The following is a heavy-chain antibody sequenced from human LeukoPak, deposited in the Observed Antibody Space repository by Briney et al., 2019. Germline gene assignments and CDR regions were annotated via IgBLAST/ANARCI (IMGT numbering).Heavy chain of an antibody. J-gene: IGHJ3*02. CDR2: ISSSSSTI. D-gene: IGHD6-19*01. Sequence: PGGSLRLSCAASGFTFSSYSMLWVRQAPGKGLEWVSYISSSSSTIYYADSVKGRFSISRDNSKNTLYLQMNSLRAEDTAVYFCAKVATGGWYGGDAFDIWGQGTMVTVSS. CDR3: AKVATGGWYGGDAFDI. CDR1: GFTFSSYS. V-gene: IGHV3-48*01.